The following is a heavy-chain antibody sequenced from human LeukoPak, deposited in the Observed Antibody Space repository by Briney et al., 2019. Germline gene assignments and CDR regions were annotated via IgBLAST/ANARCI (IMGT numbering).Heavy chain of an antibody. J-gene: IGHJ4*02. CDR3: ARDSLGLYDSSGYFSGGLDY. CDR1: GGSISRGGYY. Sequence: SETLSLTCTVSGGSISRGGYYWSWVRQHPGKGLEWIGYIYYSGSTYYNPSLKSRVTISVDTSKNQFSLKLSSVTAADTAVYYCARDSLGLYDSSGYFSGGLDYWGQGTLVTVSS. CDR2: IYYSGST. D-gene: IGHD3-22*01. V-gene: IGHV4-31*03.